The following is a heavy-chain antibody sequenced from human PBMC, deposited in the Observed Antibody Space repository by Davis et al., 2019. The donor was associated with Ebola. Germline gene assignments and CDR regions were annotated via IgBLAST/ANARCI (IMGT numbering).Heavy chain of an antibody. J-gene: IGHJ6*02. V-gene: IGHV1-18*01. CDR2: ISAYNGNT. CDR1: GYTFTSYG. D-gene: IGHD5-12*01. CDR3: ARDSGYDLRLYYYYSMDV. Sequence: AASVKVSCKASGYTFTSYGISWVRQAPGQGLEWMGWISAYNGNTNYAQKLQGGVTMTTDTSTSTAYMELRSLRSDDTAVYYCARDSGYDLRLYYYYSMDVWGQGTTVTVSS.